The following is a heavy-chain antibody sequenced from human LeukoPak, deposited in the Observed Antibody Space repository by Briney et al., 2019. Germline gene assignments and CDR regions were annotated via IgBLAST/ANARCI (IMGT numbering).Heavy chain of an antibody. CDR3: ARLGYCRSSMCYSVDY. CDR1: GYSFTTSW. J-gene: IGHJ4*02. Sequence: GESLKISCKGSGYSFTTSWIGWVRQMPGKGLEWMGIIYPGDSDTRYSPSFQGQVTISADKSISSAYLQWSSLKASDTATYYCARLGYCRSSMCYSVDYWGQGTLVTVSS. V-gene: IGHV5-51*01. D-gene: IGHD2-15*01. CDR2: IYPGDSDT.